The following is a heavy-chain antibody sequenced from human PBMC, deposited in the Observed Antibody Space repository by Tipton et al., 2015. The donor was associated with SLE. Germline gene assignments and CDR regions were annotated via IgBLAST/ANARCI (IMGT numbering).Heavy chain of an antibody. Sequence: LRLSCTVSGGSVSSNYWSWIRQPPGKGLEWIGEIDQSGNTNYNPSLKSRVTLSGDTSKNEFSLKLNSVTAADTAVYYCVRGPRGSSGYPNWGQGTLVTVSS. CDR1: GGSVSSNY. CDR2: IDQSGNT. D-gene: IGHD3-22*01. J-gene: IGHJ4*02. CDR3: VRGPRGSSGYPN. V-gene: IGHV4-34*01.